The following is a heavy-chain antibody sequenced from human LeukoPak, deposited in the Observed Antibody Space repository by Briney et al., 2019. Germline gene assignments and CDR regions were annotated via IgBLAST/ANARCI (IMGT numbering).Heavy chain of an antibody. Sequence: SQTLSLTCTVSGGSISSDSYYWSWIRQPAGKGLEWIGRIYTSGSTNYHPSLKSRVTISVDSSKTQFSPNLSSVTAADTAVFYCARTYRGYCSGGSCYSSISYYYMDVWGKGTTVTVSS. D-gene: IGHD2-15*01. CDR3: ARTYRGYCSGGSCYSSISYYYMDV. J-gene: IGHJ6*03. CDR2: IYTSGST. CDR1: GGSISSDSYY. V-gene: IGHV4-61*02.